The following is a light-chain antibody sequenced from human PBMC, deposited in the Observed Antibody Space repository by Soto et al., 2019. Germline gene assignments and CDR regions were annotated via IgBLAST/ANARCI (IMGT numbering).Light chain of an antibody. J-gene: IGLJ2*01. CDR2: EDI. Sequence: QSALTQPASVSASPGQSITISCTGTSSDVGKYNVVSWYQQHPGKAPKLMIYEDIERPSGVSNRFSGSKSGYTASLTISGLQTEYEADYYCCSSAGGSAVVFGGGTKLTLL. V-gene: IGLV2-23*01. CDR1: SSDVGKYNV. CDR3: CSSAGGSAVV.